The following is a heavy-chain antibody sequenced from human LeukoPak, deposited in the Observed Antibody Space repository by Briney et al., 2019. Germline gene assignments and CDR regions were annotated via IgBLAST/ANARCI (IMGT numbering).Heavy chain of an antibody. CDR2: INDNGGST. J-gene: IGHJ4*02. Sequence: GGSLRLSCAASGFTFSSYGMNWVRQAPGKGLEWVSVINDNGGSTFYADSVKGRFTISRDNSKNTLYLQMSGLRAEDTAVYYCARTLKWTPVGFDYWGQGTLVTVSS. CDR1: GFTFSSYG. V-gene: IGHV3-23*01. D-gene: IGHD1-26*01. CDR3: ARTLKWTPVGFDY.